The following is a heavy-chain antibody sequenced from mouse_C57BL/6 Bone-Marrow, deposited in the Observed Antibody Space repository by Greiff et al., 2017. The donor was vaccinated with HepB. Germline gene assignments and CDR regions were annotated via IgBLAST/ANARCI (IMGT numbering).Heavy chain of an antibody. CDR2: IDPSDSYT. Sequence: LQQSGAELVKPGASVKLSCKASGYTFTSYWMQWVNQRPGQGLEWIGEIDPSDSYTNYNQKFKGKATLTVDTSSSTAYMQLSSLTSEDSAVYYCARKGMDYWGQGTSVTVSS. CDR3: ARKGMDY. CDR1: GYTFTSYW. V-gene: IGHV1-50*01. J-gene: IGHJ4*01.